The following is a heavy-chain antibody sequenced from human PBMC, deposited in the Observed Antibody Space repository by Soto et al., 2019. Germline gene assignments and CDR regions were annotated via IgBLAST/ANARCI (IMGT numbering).Heavy chain of an antibody. CDR3: SIVVVVAATIDY. CDR2: IKSKTDGGTT. D-gene: IGHD2-15*01. CDR1: GFTFSNAW. Sequence: EVQLVESGGGLVKPGGSLRLSCAASGFTFSNAWMNWVRQAPGKGLEWVGRIKSKTDGGTTDYAAPVKGRFTISRDDSKNTLYLKMNSLKTEDTAVYYCSIVVVVAATIDYWGQGTLVTVSS. V-gene: IGHV3-15*07. J-gene: IGHJ4*02.